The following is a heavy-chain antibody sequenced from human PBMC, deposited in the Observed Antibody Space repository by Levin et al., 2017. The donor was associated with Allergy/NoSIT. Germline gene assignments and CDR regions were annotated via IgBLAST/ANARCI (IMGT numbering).Heavy chain of an antibody. CDR2: ISSSSSYT. CDR3: ASPVAGRDY. J-gene: IGHJ4*02. CDR1: GFTFSDYY. Sequence: GESLKISCAASGFTFSDYYMSWIRQAPGKGLEWVSYISSSSSYTNYADSVKGRFTISRDNAKNSLYLQMNSLRAEDTAVYYCASPVAGRDYWGQGTLVTVSS. D-gene: IGHD6-19*01. V-gene: IGHV3-11*03.